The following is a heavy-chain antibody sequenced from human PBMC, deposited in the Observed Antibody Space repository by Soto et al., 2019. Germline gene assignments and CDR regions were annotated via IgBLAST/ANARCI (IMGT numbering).Heavy chain of an antibody. J-gene: IGHJ4*02. V-gene: IGHV4-39*01. Sequence: SETLSLTCTVSGGSISSSSYYWGWIRQPPGKGLEWIGSIYYSGSTYYNPSLKSRVTISVDTSKNQFSLKLSSVTAADTAVYYSARRGDGLDYWGQGTLVTVSS. CDR1: GGSISSSSYY. CDR2: IYYSGST. CDR3: ARRGDGLDY. D-gene: IGHD3-10*01.